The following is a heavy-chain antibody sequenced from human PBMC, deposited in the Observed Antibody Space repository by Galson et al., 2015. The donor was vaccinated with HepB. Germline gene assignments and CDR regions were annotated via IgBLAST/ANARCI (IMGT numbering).Heavy chain of an antibody. CDR3: TRGTEVAAHFDY. V-gene: IGHV4-31*01. D-gene: IGHD6-19*01. CDR2: IYYTGST. CDR1: GDSISSGDYY. Sequence: SLPCTVSGDSISSGDYYWRWIRPHPGKGLEWIGYIYYTGSTYYDPSLKSPVTISLDTYGNQFSLNLNSVTAADTAVYYSTRGTEVAAHFDYWGQGTLVTVVS. J-gene: IGHJ4*02.